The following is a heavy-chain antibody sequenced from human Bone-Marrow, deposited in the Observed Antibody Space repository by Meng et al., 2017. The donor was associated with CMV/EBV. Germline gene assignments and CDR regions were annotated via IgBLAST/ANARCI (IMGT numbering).Heavy chain of an antibody. V-gene: IGHV3-30*02. D-gene: IGHD3-10*01. J-gene: IGHJ6*02. CDR3: ARDPKLPFGQWEFYYYYGMDV. Sequence: GESLKISCAASGFTFSSYGMHWVRQAPGKGLEWVAFIRYDGSNKYYADSVKGRFTISRDNSKNTLYLQMNSLRAEDTAVYYCARDPKLPFGQWEFYYYYGMDVWGQGTTVTVSS. CDR1: GFTFSSYG. CDR2: IRYDGSNK.